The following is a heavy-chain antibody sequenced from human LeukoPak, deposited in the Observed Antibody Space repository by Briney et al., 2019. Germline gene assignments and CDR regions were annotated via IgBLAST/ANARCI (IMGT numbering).Heavy chain of an antibody. CDR3: ARAFRPVIAAAGTRKYGFDP. V-gene: IGHV4-34*01. Sequence: KPSETLSLTCAVYGGSFSGYYWSWIRQPPGKGLEWIGEINHSGSTNYNPSLKSRVTISVDPSKNQFSLKRRSVTAPETAVYYSARAFRPVIAAAGTRKYGFDPCGEGTLVTVSP. CDR1: GGSFSGYY. CDR2: INHSGST. J-gene: IGHJ5*02. D-gene: IGHD6-13*01.